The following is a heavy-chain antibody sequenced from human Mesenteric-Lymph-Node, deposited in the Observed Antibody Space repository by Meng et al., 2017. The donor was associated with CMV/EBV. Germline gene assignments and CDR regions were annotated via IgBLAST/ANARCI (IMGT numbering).Heavy chain of an antibody. CDR3: ARAGAYGSGSYVAFDY. CDR2: ISGYNGNT. J-gene: IGHJ4*02. D-gene: IGHD3-10*01. CDR1: GYTFTSYD. Sequence: GYTFTSYDINWVRQATGQGLEWMGWISGYNGNTNCAQKVQGRVTMTTDTSTSTAYMELRSLTSEDTAVYYCARAGAYGSGSYVAFDYWGQGTLVTVSS. V-gene: IGHV1-18*01.